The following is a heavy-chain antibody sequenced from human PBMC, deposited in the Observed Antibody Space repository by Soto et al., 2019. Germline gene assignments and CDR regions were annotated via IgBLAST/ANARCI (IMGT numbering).Heavy chain of an antibody. CDR2: IYYSGST. V-gene: IGHV4-39*01. D-gene: IGHD6-13*01. J-gene: IGHJ5*02. CDR1: GGSISSSSYY. CDR3: ARHSKSRAARFWFDP. Sequence: QLQLQESGPGLVKPSETLSLTCTVSGGSISSSSYYWGWIRQPPGKGLEWIGSIYYSGSTYYNPSLKSRVTISVDTSKNQFSLKLSSVTAADTAVYYCARHSKSRAARFWFDPWGQGTLVTVSS.